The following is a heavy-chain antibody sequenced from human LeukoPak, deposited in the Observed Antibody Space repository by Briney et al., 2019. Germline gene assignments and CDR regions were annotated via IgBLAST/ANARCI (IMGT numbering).Heavy chain of an antibody. CDR3: ARDTNPYSRATAFDY. CDR2: ISGSGGST. CDR1: GFTFSSNA. J-gene: IGHJ4*02. Sequence: GGSLRLSCAASGFTFSSNAMSWVRQAPGKGLQWVSVISGSGGSTYYAESVKGRFTISRDNAKNSLYLQMNSLRAEDTAVYYCARDTNPYSRATAFDYWGQGTLVTVSS. D-gene: IGHD6-13*01. V-gene: IGHV3-23*01.